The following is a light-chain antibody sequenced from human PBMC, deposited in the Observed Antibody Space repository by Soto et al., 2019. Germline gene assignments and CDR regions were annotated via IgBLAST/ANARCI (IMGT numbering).Light chain of an antibody. J-gene: IGKJ2*01. Sequence: DIQMTQSPSSLSASVGERVTITCRANEDISNYLNWYQQKPGRAPKLLIYDASTLETGDPSRFSGSGSGTHFTFTISSLQPEDVGTYYCQQYENLRLHTFGPGTKL. CDR2: DAS. CDR3: QQYENLRLHT. V-gene: IGKV1-33*01. CDR1: EDISNY.